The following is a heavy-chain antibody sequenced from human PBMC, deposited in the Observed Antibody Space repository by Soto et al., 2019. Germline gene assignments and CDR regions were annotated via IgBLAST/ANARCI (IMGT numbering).Heavy chain of an antibody. J-gene: IGHJ6*02. CDR3: ARVIAVAGNTHFRMDV. CDR1: GYTFARYG. CDR2: ISLYNGNT. Sequence: QVQLVQSGGEVKKPGASVKVSCKGSGYTFARYGVSWVRQAPGQGLEWMGWISLYNGNTNYARKVQGRVTMTADTSTSTAYMELGSLRSDDTAVYYCARVIAVAGNTHFRMDVWGQGTTVTVSS. V-gene: IGHV1-18*01. D-gene: IGHD6-19*01.